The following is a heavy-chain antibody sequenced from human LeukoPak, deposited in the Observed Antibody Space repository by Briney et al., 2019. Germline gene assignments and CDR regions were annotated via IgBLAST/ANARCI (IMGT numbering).Heavy chain of an antibody. V-gene: IGHV3-7*01. J-gene: IGHJ4*02. D-gene: IGHD4-17*01. Sequence: PGGSLRLSCTASGFTFGTYWMSWVRQAPGKGLEWVANIKQDESEKYYVDSVKGRFTISRVNAKNSLYLQMNSLRAEDTGVYYCARDRTVTTGIDYWGQGTLVTVSS. CDR1: GFTFGTYW. CDR2: IKQDESEK. CDR3: ARDRTVTTGIDY.